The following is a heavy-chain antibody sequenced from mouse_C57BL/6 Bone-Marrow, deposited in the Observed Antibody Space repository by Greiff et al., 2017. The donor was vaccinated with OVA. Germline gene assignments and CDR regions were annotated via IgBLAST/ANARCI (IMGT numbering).Heavy chain of an antibody. V-gene: IGHV2-5*01. J-gene: IGHJ4*01. D-gene: IGHD1-1*02. CDR2: IWRGGST. Sequence: QVQLKESGPGLVQPSQSLSITCTVSGFSLTNYGVHWVRQSPGKGLEWLGVIWRGGSTDYNAAFMSRLSITKDNSKSQVFFKMNSLQADDTAIYYCAKSYYDPHYYAMDYWGQGTSVTVSS. CDR1: GFSLTNYG. CDR3: AKSYYDPHYYAMDY.